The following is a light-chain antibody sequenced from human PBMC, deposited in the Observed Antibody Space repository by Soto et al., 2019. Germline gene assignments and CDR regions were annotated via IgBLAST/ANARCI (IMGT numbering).Light chain of an antibody. CDR2: DAS. CDR1: QNVSTY. Sequence: EIVLTQSPATLSLSPGERVTLSCRASQNVSTYLAWYQQKPGQAPRLLIYDASDRATGIPARFSGSGSGTDFTLIISRLEPEDFALYYCQQYGSSPWTFGQGTKVEIK. CDR3: QQYGSSPWT. J-gene: IGKJ1*01. V-gene: IGKV3-20*01.